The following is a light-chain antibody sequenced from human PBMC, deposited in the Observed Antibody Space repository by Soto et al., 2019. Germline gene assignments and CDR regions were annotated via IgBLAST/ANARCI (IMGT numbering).Light chain of an antibody. CDR2: KAS. V-gene: IGKV1-5*03. CDR3: QQYHNDSPWT. CDR1: QTISSW. J-gene: IGKJ1*01. Sequence: DIQMTQTPSTLSASVRDRVTITCRASQTISSWLAWFQQRPGRAPKFLIYKASSLKNGVPLRFSGSGSGTQFTLTNSSLQPDDFATYYCQQYHNDSPWTFGQGTKVEVK.